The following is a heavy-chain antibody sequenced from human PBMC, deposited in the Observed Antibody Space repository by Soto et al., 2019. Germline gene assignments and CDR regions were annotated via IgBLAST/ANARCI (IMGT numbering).Heavy chain of an antibody. CDR2: ISYDGSNK. CDR3: AKEDGYSSSAYYYYYGMDV. V-gene: IGHV3-30*18. J-gene: IGHJ6*02. D-gene: IGHD5-18*01. Sequence: PGGSLRLSCAASGFTFSSYGMHWVRQAPGKGLEWVAVISYDGSNKYYADSVKGRFTISRDNSKNTLYLQMNSLRAEDTAVYYCAKEDGYSSSAYYYYYGMDVWGQGTTVTVSS. CDR1: GFTFSSYG.